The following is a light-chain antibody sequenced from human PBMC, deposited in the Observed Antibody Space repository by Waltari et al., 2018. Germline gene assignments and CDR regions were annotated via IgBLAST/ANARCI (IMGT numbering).Light chain of an antibody. Sequence: QSALTQPASVSGSPGQSITISCTGTSSDVGCCDYDCWYQQEPGKAPKLIIYDVSYRPSGVSNRFSGSKSGNTASLTISGLQPEDEADYYCTSYTRSSTWLFGGGTKLTVL. CDR3: TSYTRSSTWL. CDR2: DVS. CDR1: SSDVGCCDY. V-gene: IGLV2-14*01. J-gene: IGLJ2*01.